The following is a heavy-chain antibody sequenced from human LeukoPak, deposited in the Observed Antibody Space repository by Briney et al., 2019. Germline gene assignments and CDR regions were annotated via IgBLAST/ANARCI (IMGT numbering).Heavy chain of an antibody. V-gene: IGHV3-23*01. CDR1: GFTFSSYA. CDR2: ISGSGGST. Sequence: GGSLRLSCAASGFTFSSYAMSWVRQAPEKGLEWVSAISGSGGSTYYADSVKGRFTISRDNSKNTLYLQMNSLRAEDTAVYYCAKGHLLWFGDLLYSSFDYWGQGTLVTVSS. J-gene: IGHJ4*02. CDR3: AKGHLLWFGDLLYSSFDY. D-gene: IGHD3-10*01.